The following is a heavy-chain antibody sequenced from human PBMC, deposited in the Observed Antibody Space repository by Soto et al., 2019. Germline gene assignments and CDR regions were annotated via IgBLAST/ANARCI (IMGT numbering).Heavy chain of an antibody. Sequence: GGSLRLSCAASGFTFSSYEMNWVRQAPGKGLEWVSYISSSGSTIYYADSVKGRFTISRDNAKNSLYLQMNSLRAEDTAVYYCARVSSIAARLAFDIWGQGTMVTVSS. CDR2: ISSSGSTI. D-gene: IGHD6-6*01. CDR1: GFTFSSYE. J-gene: IGHJ3*02. CDR3: ARVSSIAARLAFDI. V-gene: IGHV3-48*03.